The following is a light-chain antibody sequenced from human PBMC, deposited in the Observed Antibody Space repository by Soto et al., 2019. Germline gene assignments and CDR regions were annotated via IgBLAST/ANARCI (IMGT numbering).Light chain of an antibody. CDR1: QSISGW. V-gene: IGKV1-5*01. CDR3: QQYNTYSQT. J-gene: IGKJ1*01. Sequence: DIQMTQSPPTLSASVGDRVTITCRASQSISGWLAWYQRKPGKAPKLLIYDASNLEGGVPSRFSGTGSGTEFTLTISSLQPEDFATYYCQQYNTYSQTFGQGTKVDIK. CDR2: DAS.